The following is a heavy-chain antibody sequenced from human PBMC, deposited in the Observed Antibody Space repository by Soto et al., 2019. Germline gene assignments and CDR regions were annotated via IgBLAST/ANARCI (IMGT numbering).Heavy chain of an antibody. CDR3: AKDGLIDYDSSGYYWYLDY. CDR2: ISYDGSNK. V-gene: IGHV3-30*18. J-gene: IGHJ4*02. Sequence: PGGSLRLSCAASGFTFSSYGMHWVRQAPGKGLEWVAVISYDGSNKYYADSVKGRFTISRDNSKNTLYLQMNSLRAEDTAVYYCAKDGLIDYDSSGYYWYLDYWGQGTLVTVSS. D-gene: IGHD3-22*01. CDR1: GFTFSSYG.